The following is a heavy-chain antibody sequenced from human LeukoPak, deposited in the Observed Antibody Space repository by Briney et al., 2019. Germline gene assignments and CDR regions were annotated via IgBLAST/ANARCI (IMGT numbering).Heavy chain of an antibody. J-gene: IGHJ4*02. D-gene: IGHD6-13*01. V-gene: IGHV5-51*01. CDR3: ARQGADSWYVFDY. Sequence: HGESLKISCKGSGYSFTSYWIGWVRQMPGKGLEWMGIIYPGDSDTRYSPSFQGQVTISADKSISTAYLQWSSLKASDTAMYYCARQGADSWYVFDYWGQGTLVTVSS. CDR2: IYPGDSDT. CDR1: GYSFTSYW.